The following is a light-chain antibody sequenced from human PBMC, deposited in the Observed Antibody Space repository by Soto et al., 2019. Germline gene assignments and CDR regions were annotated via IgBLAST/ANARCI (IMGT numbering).Light chain of an antibody. CDR3: QTYDKNLGGWV. J-gene: IGLJ3*02. CDR2: GNT. Sequence: QSVLTQPPSVSGAPGQTVTISCPGSSSNIGAGYHVHWYMQLPGKVPKLLIFGNTNRPSGVPDRFSGSRSGSSASLAISGLQAEDEADYYCQTYDKNLGGWVFGGGTKLTVL. V-gene: IGLV1-40*01. CDR1: SSNIGAGYH.